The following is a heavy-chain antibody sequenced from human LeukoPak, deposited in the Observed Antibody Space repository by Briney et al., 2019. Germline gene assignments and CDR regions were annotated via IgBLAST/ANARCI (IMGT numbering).Heavy chain of an antibody. V-gene: IGHV4-38-2*02. J-gene: IGHJ4*02. CDR1: GYSISSGYY. D-gene: IGHD3-10*01. CDR2: IYHSGST. Sequence: PSETLSLTCTVSGYSISSGYYWGWIRQPPGKGLEWIGSIYHSGSTYYNPPLKSRITISVDTSKNQFSLKLSSVTAADTAVYYCARVREMETMVRGVILDYFDYWGQGTLVTVSS. CDR3: ARVREMETMVRGVILDYFDY.